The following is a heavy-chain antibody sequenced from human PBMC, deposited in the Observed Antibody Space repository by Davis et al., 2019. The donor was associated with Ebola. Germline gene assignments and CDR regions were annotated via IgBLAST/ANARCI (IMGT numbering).Heavy chain of an antibody. CDR1: GGSFSGYY. Sequence: PSETLSLTCAVYGGSFSGYYWNWIRQPPGKGLQWIGEINHSGNTNYNPSLKSRVTISVDTSKNHFSLNLSSVTAADTAVYYCARDPGRQVRLNYFDYWGQGTLVTVSS. V-gene: IGHV4-34*01. CDR2: INHSGNT. J-gene: IGHJ4*02. CDR3: ARDPGRQVRLNYFDY. D-gene: IGHD4-11*01.